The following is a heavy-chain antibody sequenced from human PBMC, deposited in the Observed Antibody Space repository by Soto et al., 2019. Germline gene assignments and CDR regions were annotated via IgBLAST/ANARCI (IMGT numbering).Heavy chain of an antibody. V-gene: IGHV3-30-3*01. J-gene: IGHJ4*02. D-gene: IGHD1-26*01. CDR1: GFTFSSYA. Sequence: GGSLRLSCAASGFTFSSYAMHWVRQAPGKGLEWVAVISYDGSNKYYADSVKGRFTISRDNSKNTLYLQMNSLRAEDTAVYYCARDIGGSYWEGHPDNFDYWGQGTLVTVSS. CDR2: ISYDGSNK. CDR3: ARDIGGSYWEGHPDNFDY.